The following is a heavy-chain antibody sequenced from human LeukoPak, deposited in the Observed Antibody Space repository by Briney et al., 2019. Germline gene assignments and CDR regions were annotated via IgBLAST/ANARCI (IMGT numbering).Heavy chain of an antibody. D-gene: IGHD6-19*01. V-gene: IGHV5-51*01. J-gene: IGHJ6*02. CDR1: GYSFTSYW. CDR2: IYPGDSDT. Sequence: GESLKISCKGSGYSFTSYWIGWVRQMPGKGLEWMGIIYPGDSDTRYSPSFQGQVTISADKSISTAYLQWSSLKASDTAMYYCARRQAIAVAGLYYYYGMDVWGQGTTVTVSS. CDR3: ARRQAIAVAGLYYYYGMDV.